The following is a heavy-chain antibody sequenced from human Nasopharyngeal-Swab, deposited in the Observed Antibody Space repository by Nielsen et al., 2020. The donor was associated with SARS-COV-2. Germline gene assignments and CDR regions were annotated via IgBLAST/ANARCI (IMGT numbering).Heavy chain of an antibody. Sequence: SETLSLTCTVSGGSISSSSYYWGWIRQPPGKGLEWIGSIYYSGSTNYNPSLKSRVTISVDKSKNQFSLKLSSVTAADTAVYYCARLGLSGSYYIDYWGQGTLVTVSS. V-gene: IGHV4-39*07. CDR2: IYYSGST. CDR3: ARLGLSGSYYIDY. D-gene: IGHD1-26*01. J-gene: IGHJ4*02. CDR1: GGSISSSSYY.